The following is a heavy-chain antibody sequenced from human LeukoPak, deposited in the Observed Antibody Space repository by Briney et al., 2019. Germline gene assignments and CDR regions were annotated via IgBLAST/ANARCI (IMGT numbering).Heavy chain of an antibody. D-gene: IGHD2-2*01. CDR1: GGTFSSYT. J-gene: IGHJ3*02. V-gene: IGHV1-69*02. CDR3: VVVVPAAPVHDAFDI. Sequence: ASVKVSCKASGGTFSSYTISWVRQAPGQGLEWMGRIIPILGIANYAQKFQGRVTITAGKSTSTAYMELSSLRSEDTAVYYCVVVVPAAPVHDAFDIWGQGTMVTVSS. CDR2: IIPILGIA.